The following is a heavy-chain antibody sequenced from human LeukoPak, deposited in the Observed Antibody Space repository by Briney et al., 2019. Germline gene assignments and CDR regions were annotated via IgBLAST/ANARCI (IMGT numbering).Heavy chain of an antibody. J-gene: IGHJ5*02. D-gene: IGHD2-2*01. CDR2: IYYSGST. V-gene: IGHV4-39*01. Sequence: SETLSLTCTVSGGSISSSSYYWGWIRQPPGKGLDWIGSIYYSGSTYYNPSLKSRVTISVDTSKNQFSLKLSSVTAADTAVYYCARHLYCSSTSCPNWFDPWGQGTLVTVSS. CDR1: GGSISSSSYY. CDR3: ARHLYCSSTSCPNWFDP.